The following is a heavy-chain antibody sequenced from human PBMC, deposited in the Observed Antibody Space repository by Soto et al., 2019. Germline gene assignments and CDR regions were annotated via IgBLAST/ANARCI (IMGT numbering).Heavy chain of an antibody. D-gene: IGHD2-8*01. Sequence: QVQLVQSGAEVKKPGASVRVSCKASGYSFTDYHIHWVRQAPGQGLEWLGRINPKSGGTSTAQKFQGWVTMTRDRSLSTVYMELTRLRSADTAVYFCARGHSTDCSNGVCSFFYNHEMDVWGQGTTVTVSS. J-gene: IGHJ6*02. V-gene: IGHV1-2*04. CDR3: ARGHSTDCSNGVCSFFYNHEMDV. CDR2: INPKSGGT. CDR1: GYSFTDYH.